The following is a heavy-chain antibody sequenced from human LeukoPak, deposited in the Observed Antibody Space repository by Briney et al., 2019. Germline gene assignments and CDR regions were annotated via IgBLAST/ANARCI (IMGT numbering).Heavy chain of an antibody. CDR2: IIPIFGTA. V-gene: IGHV1-69*06. J-gene: IGHJ4*02. CDR1: GGTFSSYA. CDR3: ATSTLTGYYTLNDY. Sequence: ASVKVSCKASGGTFSSYAISWVRQAPGQGLEWMGGIIPIFGTANYAQKFQGRVTMTEDTSTDTAYMELSSLRSEDTAVYYCATSTLTGYYTLNDYWGQGTLVTVSS. D-gene: IGHD3-9*01.